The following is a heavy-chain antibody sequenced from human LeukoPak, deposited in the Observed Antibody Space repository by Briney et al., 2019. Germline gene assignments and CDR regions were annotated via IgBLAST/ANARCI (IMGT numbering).Heavy chain of an antibody. Sequence: GASVKVSCKASGYTFTGYYMHWVRQAPGQGLEWMGWINPNTGGTNYAQKFQGRVTMTRDTTISTAYMELNRLTSDDTAVYYCASYPRYSSSPPFDYWGQGTLVTVSS. J-gene: IGHJ4*02. D-gene: IGHD6-19*01. V-gene: IGHV1-2*02. CDR3: ASYPRYSSSPPFDY. CDR1: GYTFTGYY. CDR2: INPNTGGT.